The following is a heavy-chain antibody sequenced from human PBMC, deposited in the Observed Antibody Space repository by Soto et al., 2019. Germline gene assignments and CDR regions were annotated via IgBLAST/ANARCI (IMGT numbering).Heavy chain of an antibody. CDR1: GIPISSGCFY. D-gene: IGHD3-3*01. CDR2: IYYSGST. V-gene: IGHV4-31*03. J-gene: IGHJ6*02. Sequence: PSETLSLTCTVSGIPISSGCFYWSCKRQRPGKGLEWIGYIYYSGSTYYNPSLKSRVTISVDTSKNQFSLKLSSVTAADTAVYYCARTITIFGVAVYNMDVWGQGTTVT. CDR3: ARTITIFGVAVYNMDV.